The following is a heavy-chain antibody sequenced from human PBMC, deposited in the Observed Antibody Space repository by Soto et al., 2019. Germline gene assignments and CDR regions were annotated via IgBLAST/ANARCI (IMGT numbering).Heavy chain of an antibody. V-gene: IGHV3-33*01. Sequence: QVQLVESGGGVVQPGRSLRLSCAASGFTFSSYGMHWVRQAPGKGLEWVAVIWYDGSNKYYADSVKGRFTISRDNSKNTLYQQMNSLRAEDTAVYYCARGIAVRALDYWGQGTLVTVSS. CDR1: GFTFSSYG. D-gene: IGHD6-6*01. CDR2: IWYDGSNK. J-gene: IGHJ4*02. CDR3: ARGIAVRALDY.